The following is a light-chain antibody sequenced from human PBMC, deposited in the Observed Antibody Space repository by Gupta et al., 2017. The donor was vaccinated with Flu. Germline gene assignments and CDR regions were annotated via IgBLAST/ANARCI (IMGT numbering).Light chain of an antibody. V-gene: IGLV2-14*01. CDR1: SSDVGGYKY. CDR2: EVT. CDR3: SSYTSRNTQV. J-gene: IGLJ3*02. Sequence: TSSDVGGYKYVSWYQQHPGKAPKLILYEVTNRPSGVSNRFYGSKSGITCSLAIYRLQAEDEADYYCSSYTSRNTQVFGGRTKLTVL.